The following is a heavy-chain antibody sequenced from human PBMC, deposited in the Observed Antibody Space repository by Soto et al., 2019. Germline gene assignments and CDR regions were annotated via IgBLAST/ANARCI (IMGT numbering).Heavy chain of an antibody. CDR1: GFTFSIYA. Sequence: EVQLLESGGDWVQPGGSLRLSCAASGFTFSIYAMSGGRQTRGKGLEWVASVVSDIATYYADSGKGRFTISRDNSNNTLFLQMNSLRDDATAIYYCAKDRVDPNSVWDPFDIWGQGTMVSVSS. D-gene: IGHD3-3*01. CDR3: AKDRVDPNSVWDPFDI. CDR2: VVSDIAT. V-gene: IGHV3-23*01. J-gene: IGHJ3*02.